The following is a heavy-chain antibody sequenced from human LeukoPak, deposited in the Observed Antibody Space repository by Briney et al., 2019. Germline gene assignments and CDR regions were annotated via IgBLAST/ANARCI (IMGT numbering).Heavy chain of an antibody. D-gene: IGHD3-22*01. CDR1: RFTFSSYT. J-gene: IGHJ3*02. CDR2: IGSSSDYT. CDR3: ARDDYYDVSGYESDNAFDI. Sequence: GGSLRLSCAASRFTFSSYTMNWVRQAPGKGLEWVSSIGSSSDYTYYADSVKGRFTISRDNAKASLYLQMNSLRAEDTALYFCARDDYYDVSGYESDNAFDIWGQGTMVTVSS. V-gene: IGHV3-21*01.